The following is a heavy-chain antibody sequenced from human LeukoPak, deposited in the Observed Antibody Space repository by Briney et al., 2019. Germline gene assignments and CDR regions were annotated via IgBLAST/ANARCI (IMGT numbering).Heavy chain of an antibody. V-gene: IGHV4-39*01. CDR2: FYYNGVA. CDR1: GGSIRRSDYL. Sequence: SETLSLTCTVSGGSIRRSDYLWAWVRQPPGKGLEWIGDFYYNGVASYDPSLKSRVTISVDTSKNQFSLNLTSVTAADTAVYHCVRRNYFSGRIDPWGQGTLVTVSS. CDR3: VRRNYFSGRIDP. D-gene: IGHD3-10*01. J-gene: IGHJ5*02.